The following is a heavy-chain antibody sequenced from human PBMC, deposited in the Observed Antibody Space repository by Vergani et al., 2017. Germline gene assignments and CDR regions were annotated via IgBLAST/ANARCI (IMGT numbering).Heavy chain of an antibody. J-gene: IGHJ5*02. V-gene: IGHV7-4-1*02. CDR2: INTNTGNP. CDR3: ARGCGSTSCYKRGEDWFDP. D-gene: IGHD2-2*02. Sequence: QVQLVQSGSELKKPGASVKVSCKASGYTFTSYAMNWVRQAPGQGLEWMGWINTNTGNPTYAQGFTGRFVFSLDTSVSTAYLQISSLKDEDTAVYYCARGCGSTSCYKRGEDWFDPWGQGTLVTVSS. CDR1: GYTFTSYA.